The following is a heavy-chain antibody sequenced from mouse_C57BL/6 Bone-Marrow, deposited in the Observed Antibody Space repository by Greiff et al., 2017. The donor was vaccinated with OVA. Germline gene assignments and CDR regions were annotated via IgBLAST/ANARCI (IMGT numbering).Heavy chain of an antibody. D-gene: IGHD2-5*01. Sequence: EVQLQQSGPELVKPGASVKMSCKASGYTFTDYNMHWVKQSHGKSLEWIGYINPNNGGTSYNQKFKGKATLTVNKSSSTAYMALRSLTSEDSAVYYCAREDYSNYDYYFDYWGQGTTLTVSS. CDR2: INPNNGGT. V-gene: IGHV1-22*01. J-gene: IGHJ2*01. CDR1: GYTFTDYN. CDR3: AREDYSNYDYYFDY.